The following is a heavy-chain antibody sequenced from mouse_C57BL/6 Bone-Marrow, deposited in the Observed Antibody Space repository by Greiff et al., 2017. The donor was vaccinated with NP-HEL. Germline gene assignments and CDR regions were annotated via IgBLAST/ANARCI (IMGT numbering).Heavy chain of an antibody. CDR1: GYTFTSYW. J-gene: IGHJ3*01. D-gene: IGHD1-1*01. CDR3: ARGYGAWFAY. CDR2: IHPNSGST. Sequence: QVQLKQPGAELVKPGASVKLSCKASGYTFTSYWMHWVKQRPGQGLEWIGMIHPNSGSTNYNEKFKSKATLTVDKSSSTAYMQLSSLTSEYSAGYYCARGYGAWFAYWGQGTLVTVSA. V-gene: IGHV1-64*01.